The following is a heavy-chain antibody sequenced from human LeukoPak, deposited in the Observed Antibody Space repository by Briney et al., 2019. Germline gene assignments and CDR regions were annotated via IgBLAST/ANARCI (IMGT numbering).Heavy chain of an antibody. D-gene: IGHD3-3*01. CDR3: AKVLLEWLFPYFDY. Sequence: SVKVSCKASGGTFSSYAISWVRQAPGQGLEWMGGIIPIFGTANYAQKFQGRVTITADESTSTAYMELSSLRSEDTAVYYCAKVLLEWLFPYFDYWGQGTLVTVSS. J-gene: IGHJ4*02. CDR1: GGTFSSYA. CDR2: IIPIFGTA. V-gene: IGHV1-69*13.